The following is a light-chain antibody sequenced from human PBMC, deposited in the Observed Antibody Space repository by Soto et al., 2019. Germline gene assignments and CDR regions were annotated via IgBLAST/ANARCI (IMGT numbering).Light chain of an antibody. CDR3: QQYGSSPLS. Sequence: EIVLTQSPGTLSLSPGERATLSCRPSRSVSSNYLAWYQQKPGQAPRLLIFATSSRATGIPDRFSGRVSGTDFTLTISRLEPEDFAVYYCQQYGSSPLSFGGGTKVEIK. J-gene: IGKJ4*01. CDR2: ATS. CDR1: RSVSSNY. V-gene: IGKV3-20*01.